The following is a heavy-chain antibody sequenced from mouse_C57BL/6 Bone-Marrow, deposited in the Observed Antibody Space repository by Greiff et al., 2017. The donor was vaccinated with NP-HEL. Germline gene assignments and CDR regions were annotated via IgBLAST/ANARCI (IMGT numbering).Heavy chain of an antibody. J-gene: IGHJ1*03. Sequence: QVQLKESGPGLVQPSQRLSITCTVSGFSLTSYGVHWVRQSPGKGLEWLGVIWSGGSTDYNAAFISRLSISKDNSKSQVFFKMNSLQADDTAIYYCASPITTVPWYFDVWGTGTTVTVSS. CDR2: IWSGGST. CDR1: GFSLTSYG. D-gene: IGHD1-1*01. V-gene: IGHV2-2*01. CDR3: ASPITTVPWYFDV.